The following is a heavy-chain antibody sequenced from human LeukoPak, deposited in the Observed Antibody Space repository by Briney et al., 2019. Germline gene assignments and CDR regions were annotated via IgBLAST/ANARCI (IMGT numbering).Heavy chain of an antibody. J-gene: IGHJ4*02. CDR1: GFTFDDYT. CDR3: AKEPTGFDYYDSSGYYYVGY. V-gene: IGHV3-43*01. D-gene: IGHD3-22*01. CDR2: ISWDGGST. Sequence: PGGSLRLSCAASGFTFDDYTMNWVRQAPGRGREWVSLISWDGGSTYYADSVKGRFTIYRDNSQNSLYLQMNSLRTEDTALYYCAKEPTGFDYYDSSGYYYVGYWGQGTLVTVSS.